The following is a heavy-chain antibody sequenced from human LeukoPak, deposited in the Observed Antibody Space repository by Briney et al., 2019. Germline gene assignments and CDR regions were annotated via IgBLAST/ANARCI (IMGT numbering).Heavy chain of an antibody. V-gene: IGHV5-51*01. Sequence: GESLKISCKGSGYSFTSYWIGWVRQMPGKGLEWMGIIYPGDSDTRYSPSFQGQVTISADKSISTAYLQWSSLKASDTAMYYCARQYSSSWKLFDYWGQGTLVTVSP. CDR2: IYPGDSDT. D-gene: IGHD6-13*01. J-gene: IGHJ4*02. CDR1: GYSFTSYW. CDR3: ARQYSSSWKLFDY.